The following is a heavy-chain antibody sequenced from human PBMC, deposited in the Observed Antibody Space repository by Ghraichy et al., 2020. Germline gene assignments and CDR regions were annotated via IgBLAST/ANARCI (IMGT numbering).Heavy chain of an antibody. Sequence: LPLTCAASGFTFSSYAMHWVRRAPGRGLEWVSVISGSGGSTFYADSVKGRFTISRDNSRNTLHLQMNSLRAEDTAVYYCAKPNNNWNDAGVPFFDDWGQGTLVTVSS. V-gene: IGHV3-23*01. CDR3: AKPNNNWNDAGVPFFDD. CDR2: ISGSGGST. D-gene: IGHD1-1*01. CDR1: GFTFSSYA. J-gene: IGHJ4*02.